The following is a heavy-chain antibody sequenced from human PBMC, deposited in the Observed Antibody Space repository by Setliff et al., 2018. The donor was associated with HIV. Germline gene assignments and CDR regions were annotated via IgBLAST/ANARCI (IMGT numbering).Heavy chain of an antibody. J-gene: IGHJ4*02. CDR2: ISGSGGST. CDR3: AKGRHLLYYFDY. CDR1: GFTFNSYA. D-gene: IGHD1-26*01. V-gene: IGHV3-23*01. Sequence: PGGSLRLSCGASGFTFNSYAMSWVRQAPGKGLEWVSAISGSGGSTYYADSVKGRFTISRDNSKNTLDLQMNSLRAEDTAVYYCAKGRHLLYYFDYWGQGTLVTVSS.